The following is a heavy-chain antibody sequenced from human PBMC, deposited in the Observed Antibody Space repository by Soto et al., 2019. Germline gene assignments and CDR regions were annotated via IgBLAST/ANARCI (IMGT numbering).Heavy chain of an antibody. D-gene: IGHD1-26*01. Sequence: GGSLRLSCAASGFTFSSYSMNWVRQAPGKGLEWVSSISSSSYIYYADSVKGRFTISRDNAKNSLYLQMNSLRAEDTAVYYCARGAPGSPSGYWGQGTLVTVSS. CDR2: ISSSSYI. CDR3: ARGAPGSPSGY. J-gene: IGHJ4*02. CDR1: GFTFSSYS. V-gene: IGHV3-21*01.